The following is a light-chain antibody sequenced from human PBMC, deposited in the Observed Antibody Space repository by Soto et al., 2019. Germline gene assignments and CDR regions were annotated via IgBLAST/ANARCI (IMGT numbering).Light chain of an antibody. CDR3: QSYDTSLSVYV. CDR2: ANT. Sequence: QAVVTQPPSVSGAPGQRVTISCTGSSSNIGAGFDVHWYQQLPGTAPKLLIYANTNRPSGVPDRFSGSKSATSASLAITGLQAEDEADYYCQSYDTSLSVYVFGTGTKVTVL. V-gene: IGLV1-40*01. J-gene: IGLJ1*01. CDR1: SSNIGAGFD.